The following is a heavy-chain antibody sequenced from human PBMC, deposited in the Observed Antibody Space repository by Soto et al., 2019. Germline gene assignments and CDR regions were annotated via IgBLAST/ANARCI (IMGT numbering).Heavy chain of an antibody. Sequence: ASVKVSCKASGGTFSSDTISWVRQAPGQGLEWMGRIIPILGIANYAQKFQGRVTITADKSTSTAYMELSSLRSEDTAVYYCARGYSSSWYSSWFDPWGQGTLVTVSS. CDR3: ARGYSSSWYSSWFDP. J-gene: IGHJ5*02. CDR1: GGTFSSDT. D-gene: IGHD6-13*01. V-gene: IGHV1-69*02. CDR2: IIPILGIA.